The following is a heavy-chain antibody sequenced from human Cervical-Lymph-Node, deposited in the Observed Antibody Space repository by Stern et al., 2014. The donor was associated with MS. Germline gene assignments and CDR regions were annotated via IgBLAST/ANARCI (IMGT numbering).Heavy chain of an antibody. CDR3: ATAPPRGYTYGNFDY. J-gene: IGHJ4*02. CDR1: GYSFSNYW. CDR2: IYPCDSDT. Sequence: EVQLVQSGTEVKKPGESLKISCKGSGYSFSNYWIGWVRQMPGKGLEWIGIIYPCDSDTRYSPSFQGQVTISADKSINTAYLQWSSLKASDTAIYYCATAPPRGYTYGNFDYWGQGTLVTVSS. V-gene: IGHV5-51*03. D-gene: IGHD5-18*01.